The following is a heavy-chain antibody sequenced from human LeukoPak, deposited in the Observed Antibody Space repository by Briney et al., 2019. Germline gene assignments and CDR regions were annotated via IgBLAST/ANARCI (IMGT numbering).Heavy chain of an antibody. D-gene: IGHD5-18*01. CDR1: GFTVSSNS. V-gene: IGHV3-53*05. CDR2: IYSDNT. CDR3: AREIGPIQVHLWGSAYNY. J-gene: IGHJ4*02. Sequence: GGSLRLSCTVSGFTVSSNSMSWVRQAPGKGLEWVSFIYSDNTHYSDSVKGRFSISSDNSKNTQYLHMSSLRSVDTPVYYCAREIGPIQVHLWGSAYNYWGQGTLVTASS.